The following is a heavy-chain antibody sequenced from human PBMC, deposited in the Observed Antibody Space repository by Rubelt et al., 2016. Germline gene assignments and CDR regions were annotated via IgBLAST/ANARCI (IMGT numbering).Heavy chain of an antibody. Sequence: QVQLVQSGAEVKKPAASVKVSCKASGGTFSSYAISWVRQAPGQGLEWMGRIIPILGIANYAQKFQGRVTITADKSTSTAYMERSSLRSEDTAVYYCARDGYNDIWGFFDYWGQGTLVTVSS. J-gene: IGHJ4*02. D-gene: IGHD5-24*01. CDR2: IIPILGIA. V-gene: IGHV1-69*04. CDR3: ARDGYNDIWGFFDY. CDR1: GGTFSSYA.